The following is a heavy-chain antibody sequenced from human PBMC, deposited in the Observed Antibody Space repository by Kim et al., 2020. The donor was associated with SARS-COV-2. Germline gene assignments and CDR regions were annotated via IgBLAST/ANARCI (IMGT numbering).Heavy chain of an antibody. V-gene: IGHV4-59*08. CDR2: VYYREGT. CDR1: GGSINDYY. Sequence: SETLSLTCSVSGGSINDYYWSWMRQSPGKGLEWIAYVYYREGTNYNPSLESRVTISLDTSKKQISLILRSVTAADTAVYYCSGSPTTVTLVGASELWGPG. CDR3: SGSPTTVTLVGASEL. J-gene: IGHJ3*01. D-gene: IGHD1-1*01.